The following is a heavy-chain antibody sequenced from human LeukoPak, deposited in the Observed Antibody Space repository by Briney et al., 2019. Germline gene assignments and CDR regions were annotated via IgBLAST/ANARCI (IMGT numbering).Heavy chain of an antibody. V-gene: IGHV3-21*01. Sequence: GGSLRLSCAASGFTFSSYSMNWVRQAPGKGLEWVSSISSSSSYIYYADSVKGLFTISRDNAKNSLYLQMNSLRAEDTAVYYCARSTGVAAPFDYWGQGTLVTVSS. CDR3: ARSTGVAAPFDY. CDR1: GFTFSSYS. D-gene: IGHD6-13*01. J-gene: IGHJ4*02. CDR2: ISSSSSYI.